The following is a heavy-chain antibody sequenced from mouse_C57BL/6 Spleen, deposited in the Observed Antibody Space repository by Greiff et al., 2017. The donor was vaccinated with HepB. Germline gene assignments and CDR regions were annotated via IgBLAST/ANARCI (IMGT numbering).Heavy chain of an antibody. D-gene: IGHD6-1*01. Sequence: VQLQQSGAELARPGASVKLSCKASGYTFTSYGISWVKQRTGQGLEWIGEIYPRSGNTYYNEKFKGKATLTADKSSSTEYMELRSLTSEDSAVYFCARGGSNYAMDYWGQGTSVTVSS. J-gene: IGHJ4*01. CDR2: IYPRSGNT. CDR1: GYTFTSYG. CDR3: ARGGSNYAMDY. V-gene: IGHV1-81*01.